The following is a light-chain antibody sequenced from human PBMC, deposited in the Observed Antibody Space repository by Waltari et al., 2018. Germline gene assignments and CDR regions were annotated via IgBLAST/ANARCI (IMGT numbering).Light chain of an antibody. CDR3: QQYNSYSRALT. CDR1: QSITNW. CDR2: GAS. Sequence: IQMTQSPSTLSASVGDRVTITCRARQSITNWLAWYQQKPGKAPKVLISGASTLQTGVPSRFSGSGSGTEFTLTISSLQPDDFATYYCQQYNSYSRALTFGGGTKVEIK. J-gene: IGKJ4*01. V-gene: IGKV1-5*01.